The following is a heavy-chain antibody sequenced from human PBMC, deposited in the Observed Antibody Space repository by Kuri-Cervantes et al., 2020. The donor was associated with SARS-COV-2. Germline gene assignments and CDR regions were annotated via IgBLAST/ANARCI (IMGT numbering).Heavy chain of an antibody. CDR3: ARAHYDFWSGYYDLPFDY. Sequence: GSLRLSCTVSGGSISSSSYYWGWIRQPPGKGLEWIGSIYYSGSTYYNPSLKSRVTISVDTSKNQFSLKLSSVTAADTAVYYCARAHYDFWSGYYDLPFDYWGQGNRVTVSS. J-gene: IGHJ4*02. V-gene: IGHV4-39*01. D-gene: IGHD3-3*01. CDR1: GGSISSSSYY. CDR2: IYYSGST.